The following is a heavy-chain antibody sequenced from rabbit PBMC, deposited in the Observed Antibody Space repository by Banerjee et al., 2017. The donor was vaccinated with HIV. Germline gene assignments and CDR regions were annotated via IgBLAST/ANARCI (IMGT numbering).Heavy chain of an antibody. Sequence: QSLEESGGDLVKPGASLTLTCTASGFSFSSSDYMCWVRQAPGKGLEWIACTHAINSGGTYYASWAKGRFTISRTSSTTVTLQMTSLTAADTATYFCARDPYGTTGLWGQGTLVTVS. CDR3: ARDPYGTTGL. CDR2: THAINSGGT. V-gene: IGHV1S40*01. CDR1: GFSFSSSDY. J-gene: IGHJ3*01. D-gene: IGHD5-1*01.